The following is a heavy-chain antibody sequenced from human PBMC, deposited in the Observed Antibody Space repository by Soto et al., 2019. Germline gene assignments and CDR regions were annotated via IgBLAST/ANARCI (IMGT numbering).Heavy chain of an antibody. D-gene: IGHD3-22*01. CDR2: IYANGNS. CDR1: RGSISSGGFY. CDR3: ARDGRTSGYYLDY. Sequence: PLSLTCTVSRGSISSGGFYWSWIRQSPGKGLEWIGFIYANGNSYYNPSLKSRANISLDTSKNKFSLKISSVTVADTAVYYCARDGRTSGYYLDYWGQGTPVTVSS. J-gene: IGHJ4*02. V-gene: IGHV4-31*03.